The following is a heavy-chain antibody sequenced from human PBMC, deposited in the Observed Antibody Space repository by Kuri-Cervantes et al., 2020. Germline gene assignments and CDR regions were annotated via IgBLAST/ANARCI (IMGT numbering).Heavy chain of an antibody. CDR3: AKGKAYYDILTGFGYFDY. Sequence: GGSLRLSCAASGFTFSSYTITWVRQAPGKGLEWVSSISGAGGSTYYTDSVKGRFTISRDNSKNTLYLQMNSLRAEDTAVYYCAKGKAYYDILTGFGYFDYWGQGTLVTVSS. CDR1: GFTFSSYT. J-gene: IGHJ4*02. D-gene: IGHD3-9*01. V-gene: IGHV3-23*01. CDR2: ISGAGGST.